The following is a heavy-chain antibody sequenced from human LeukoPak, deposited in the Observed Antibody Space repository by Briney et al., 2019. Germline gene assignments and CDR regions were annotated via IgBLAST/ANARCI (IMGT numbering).Heavy chain of an antibody. Sequence: GGSLRLSCAVSGLPLSGSYMTWVRQAPGKGLEWVSAIYAGGSTNYGDSVHGRFTLSRDNSKNTLYLQMNSLRAEDTAVYYCSSFSASSRRDYWGQGTVVTVSS. D-gene: IGHD6-6*01. V-gene: IGHV3-53*01. CDR3: SSFSASSRRDY. CDR1: GLPLSGSY. CDR2: IYAGGST. J-gene: IGHJ4*02.